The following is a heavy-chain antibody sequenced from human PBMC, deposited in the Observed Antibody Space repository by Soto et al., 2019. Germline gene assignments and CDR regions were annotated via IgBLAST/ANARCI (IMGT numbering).Heavy chain of an antibody. Sequence: ASVKVSCKASGGTFTSYTISWARQAPGQRLEWMGWIIAGNGKTKYSQRFQDRVTISKDTSTSTAYMELSSLTSEDRAVYYCARRNNSGPIDYWGQGTLVTVSS. V-gene: IGHV1-3*01. J-gene: IGHJ4*02. CDR2: IIAGNGKT. CDR1: GGTFTSYT. D-gene: IGHD5-12*01. CDR3: ARRNNSGPIDY.